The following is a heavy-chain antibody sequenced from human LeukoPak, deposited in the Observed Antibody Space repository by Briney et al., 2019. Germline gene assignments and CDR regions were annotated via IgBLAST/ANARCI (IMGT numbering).Heavy chain of an antibody. J-gene: IGHJ4*02. CDR3: AREMGYSYGPHYFDY. D-gene: IGHD5-18*01. CDR2: ISYDGSNK. V-gene: IGHV3-30*04. Sequence: GRSLRLSCAASGFTFSSYAMHWVRQAPGKGLEWVAVISYDGSNKYYADSVKGRFTISRDNSKNTLYLQMSSLRAEDTAVYYCAREMGYSYGPHYFDYWGQGTLVTVSS. CDR1: GFTFSSYA.